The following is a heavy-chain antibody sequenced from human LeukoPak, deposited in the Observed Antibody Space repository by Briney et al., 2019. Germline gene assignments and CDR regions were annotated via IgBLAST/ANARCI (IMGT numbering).Heavy chain of an antibody. D-gene: IGHD1-26*01. V-gene: IGHV3-48*03. Sequence: GGSLRLSCAASGFTFSSYEMNWVRQAPGEGLEWVSYISSSGSTIYYADSVKGRFTISRDNAKNSLYLQMNSLRAEDTAVYYCARGSSAGGNNWFDPWGQGTLVTVSS. CDR3: ARGSSAGGNNWFDP. CDR2: ISSSGSTI. J-gene: IGHJ5*02. CDR1: GFTFSSYE.